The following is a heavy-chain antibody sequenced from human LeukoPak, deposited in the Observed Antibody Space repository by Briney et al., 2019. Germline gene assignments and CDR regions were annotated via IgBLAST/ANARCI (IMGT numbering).Heavy chain of an antibody. CDR1: GFTFSGYE. J-gene: IGHJ6*02. CDR3: ASDHRGYCSSNTCYYGLDV. Sequence: GGSLRLSCVASGFTFSGYEMNRVRQAPGKGLEWVSYISPSGTTIYYADSVKGRFTISRDNAKNSLYLQMNSLRAEDTALYDCASDHRGYCSSNTCYYGLDVWGQRTTVTVS. V-gene: IGHV3-48*03. D-gene: IGHD2-2*01. CDR2: ISPSGTTI.